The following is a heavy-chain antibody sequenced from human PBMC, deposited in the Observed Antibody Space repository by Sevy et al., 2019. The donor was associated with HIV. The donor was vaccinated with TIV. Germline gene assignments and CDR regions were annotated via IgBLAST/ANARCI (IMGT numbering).Heavy chain of an antibody. V-gene: IGHV3-53*01. CDR1: GFTVSSNY. J-gene: IGHJ6*02. CDR3: ARAIDGDYDYYYGMDV. Sequence: GGSLRLSCAASGFTVSSNYMSWVRQAPGTGLEWVSVIYSGGSTYYADSVKGRFTISRDNSKNTLYLQMNSLRAEDTAVYYCARAIDGDYDYYYGMDVWGQRTTVTVSS. CDR2: IYSGGST. D-gene: IGHD4-17*01.